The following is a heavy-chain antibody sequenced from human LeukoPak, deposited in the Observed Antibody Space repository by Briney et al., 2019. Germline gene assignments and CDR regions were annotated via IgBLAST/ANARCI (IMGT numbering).Heavy chain of an antibody. CDR2: IKQDGSEK. J-gene: IGHJ4*02. CDR3: ARDPRVRYCSGGSCYAY. CDR1: GFTFSSYW. D-gene: IGHD2-15*01. V-gene: IGHV3-7*03. Sequence: HPGGSLRLSCAASGFTFSSYWMSWVRQAPGKGLEWVANIKQDGSEKYYVDSVKGRFTISRDNAKNSLYLQMNSLRVEDTAVYYCARDPRVRYCSGGSCYAYWGQGTLVTVSS.